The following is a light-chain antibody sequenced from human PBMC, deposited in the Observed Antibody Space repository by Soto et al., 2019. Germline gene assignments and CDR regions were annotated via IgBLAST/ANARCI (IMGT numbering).Light chain of an antibody. CDR2: KVS. J-gene: IGKJ2*01. CDR1: QSLVHSDGNTY. V-gene: IGKV2-30*02. Sequence: DVVMTQSPLSLPVTPGQPASISCRSSQSLVHSDGNTYLNWFQQRPGQSPRRLIYKVSNRHSGVPARFSGSGSGTDFTLKISRVEAEDVGVYYCMLGTHWPPMYTFGQGTKLEIK. CDR3: MLGTHWPPMYT.